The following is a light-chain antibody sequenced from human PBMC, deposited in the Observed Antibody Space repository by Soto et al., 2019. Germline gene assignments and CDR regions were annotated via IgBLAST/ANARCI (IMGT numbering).Light chain of an antibody. CDR2: ATS. CDR1: QGVGGW. V-gene: IGKV1-12*01. J-gene: IGKJ2*01. CDR3: QHYNSYPYT. Sequence: IQMTHSPSSVSASVGDRVTITGRASQGVGGWLAWYQQKPGKVPKLLIYATSSLHSGVPSRFSGSGSGTEFTLTISSLQPDDFATYYCQHYNSYPYTFGQGTKVDIK.